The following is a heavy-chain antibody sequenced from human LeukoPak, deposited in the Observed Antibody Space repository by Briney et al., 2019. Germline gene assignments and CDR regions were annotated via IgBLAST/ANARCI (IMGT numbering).Heavy chain of an antibody. J-gene: IGHJ5*02. D-gene: IGHD6-19*01. CDR3: ARAGGIAVPYWFDP. Sequence: SETLSLTCTVSGGSISSYYWSWIRQPPGKGLEWIGYIYNSGSTNYNPSLKSRVTISVDTSQNQFFLKLSSVTAADTAVYYCARAGGIAVPYWFDPWGQGILVTVSS. CDR1: GGSISSYY. CDR2: IYNSGST. V-gene: IGHV4-59*01.